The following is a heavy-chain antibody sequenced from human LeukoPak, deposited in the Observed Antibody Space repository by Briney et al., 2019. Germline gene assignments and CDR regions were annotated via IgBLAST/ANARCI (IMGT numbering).Heavy chain of an antibody. CDR2: INWNGGTI. D-gene: IGHD2-21*01. J-gene: IGHJ4*02. V-gene: IGHV3-9*01. Sequence: GGSLRLSCAASGFAFEDFAMHWVRQAPGKGLEWVSLINWNGGTIAYADSVKGRFTISRDNARNSLYLQMNSLRPEDTALYYCAKDYCGGNSCFVDYWGQGTLVTVSS. CDR1: GFAFEDFA. CDR3: AKDYCGGNSCFVDY.